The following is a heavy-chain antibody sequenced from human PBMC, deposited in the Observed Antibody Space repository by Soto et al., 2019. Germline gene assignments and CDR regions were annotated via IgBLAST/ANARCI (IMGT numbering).Heavy chain of an antibody. CDR1: GFTFSSSD. J-gene: IGHJ4*01. CDR2: ISYDGNDK. V-gene: IGHV3-30*03. D-gene: IGHD1-20*01. CDR3: ARQGITGTIFDY. Sequence: PGGSLRLSCAASGFTFSSSDMHWVRQAPGKGLEWVAVISYDGNDKYYVDSVKGRLTISRDNSKNTLYLQMNSLRAEDTAVYYCARQGITGTIFDYWGHGTLVTVSS.